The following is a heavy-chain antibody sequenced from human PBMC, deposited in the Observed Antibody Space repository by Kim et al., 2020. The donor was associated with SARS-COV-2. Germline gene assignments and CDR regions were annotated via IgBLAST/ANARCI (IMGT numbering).Heavy chain of an antibody. CDR1: GGSISSSSYY. CDR3: ARGPARPGPCCVEH. Sequence: SETLSLTCTVSGGSISSSSYYWGWIRQPPGKGLEWIGRIYYSGSTYYNPSLKSRATITVDTYKNTVSLKLSNVTAADTAVYYCARGPARPGPCCVEHWG. CDR2: IYYSGST. J-gene: IGHJ1*01. D-gene: IGHD6-6*01. V-gene: IGHV4-39*01.